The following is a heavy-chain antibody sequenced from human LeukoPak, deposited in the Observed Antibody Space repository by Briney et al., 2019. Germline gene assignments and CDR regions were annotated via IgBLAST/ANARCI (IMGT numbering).Heavy chain of an antibody. CDR3: AKSNGYGLVDI. V-gene: IGHV4-34*11. CDR1: GGSLSGYY. Sequence: ASETLSLTCAVYGGSLSGYYWSWIRQTPGKGLEWIGYIYYSGSTNYNPSLKSRVTISVDTSKNQFSLKLNSVTAADTAVYYCAKSNGYGLVDIWGQGTMVTVSS. J-gene: IGHJ3*02. CDR2: IYYSGST. D-gene: IGHD3-10*01.